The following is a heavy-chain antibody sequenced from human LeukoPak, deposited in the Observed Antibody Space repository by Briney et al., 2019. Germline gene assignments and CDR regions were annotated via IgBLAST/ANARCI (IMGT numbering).Heavy chain of an antibody. V-gene: IGHV3-21*05. J-gene: IGHJ4*02. Sequence: GGSLRLSCAASLFTFSNAMMSSVPEAPGKGLEWVSCISSNSSYIYYAESVNRQFTISRDNGKNSLYLQMNSLRAEDTAVYYCSRFVSPPSPIHYWGQETLL. CDR2: ISSNSSYI. CDR3: SRFVSPPSPIHY. CDR1: LFTFSNAM.